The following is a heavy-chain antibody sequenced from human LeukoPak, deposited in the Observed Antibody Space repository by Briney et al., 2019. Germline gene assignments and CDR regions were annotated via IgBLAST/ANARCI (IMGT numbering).Heavy chain of an antibody. CDR2: IYPGDSDT. V-gene: IGHV5-51*01. CDR3: ARVGTHDYGDYCMDY. D-gene: IGHD4-17*01. CDR1: GYSFTSYW. J-gene: IGHJ4*02. Sequence: GESLKISCKGSGYSFTSYWIGWVRQMPGKGLEWMGIIYPGDSDTRYSPSFQGQVTISADKSISTAYLQWSSLTASDTAMYYCARVGTHDYGDYCMDYWGQGTLVTVSS.